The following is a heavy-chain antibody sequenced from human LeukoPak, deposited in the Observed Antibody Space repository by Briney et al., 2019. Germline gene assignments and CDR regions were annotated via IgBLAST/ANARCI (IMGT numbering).Heavy chain of an antibody. J-gene: IGHJ4*02. CDR1: GYTFTSYG. Sequence: ASVKVSCKASGYTFTSYGISWVRQAPGQGLEWMGWISASNGNTKYAQKVQGRVTMTTDTSTNTAYMELRSLRSDDTAVYYCASSQWYIRGWPPGDYWGQGTLVTVSS. CDR3: ASSQWYIRGWPPGDY. D-gene: IGHD6-19*01. V-gene: IGHV1-18*01. CDR2: ISASNGNT.